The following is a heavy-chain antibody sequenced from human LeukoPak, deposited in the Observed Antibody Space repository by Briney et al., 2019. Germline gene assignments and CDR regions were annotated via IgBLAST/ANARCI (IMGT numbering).Heavy chain of an antibody. CDR1: GFRFSGHW. V-gene: IGHV3-74*01. CDR3: TRGTSGYHTAVAH. Sequence: GGSLRLSCATAGFRFSGHWMHWGRQAPGKGLVWLARINSDGTNTDYAEFVKCRFTISRGNANNSLFLELHSLRVEDTALSFCTRGTSGYHTAVAHWGQRTLVSVSS. CDR2: INSDGTNT. D-gene: IGHD3-22*01. J-gene: IGHJ4*02.